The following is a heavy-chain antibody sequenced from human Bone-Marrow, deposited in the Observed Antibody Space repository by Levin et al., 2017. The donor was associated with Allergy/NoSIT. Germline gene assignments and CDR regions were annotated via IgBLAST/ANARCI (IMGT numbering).Heavy chain of an antibody. D-gene: IGHD2-8*01. Sequence: SETLSLTCAVYGGSFSGYYWSWIRQPPGKGLEWIGEINHSGSTNYNPSLKSRVTISVDTSKNQFSLKLSSVTAADTAVYYCARGIGMVYPYYYYYYGMDVWGQGTTVTVSS. J-gene: IGHJ6*02. CDR1: GGSFSGYY. CDR2: INHSGST. CDR3: ARGIGMVYPYYYYYYGMDV. V-gene: IGHV4-34*01.